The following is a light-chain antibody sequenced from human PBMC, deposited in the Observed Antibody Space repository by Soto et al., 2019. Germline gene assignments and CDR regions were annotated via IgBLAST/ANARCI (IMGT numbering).Light chain of an antibody. CDR3: QQSYSTPIT. J-gene: IGKJ5*01. CDR1: QSISSY. Sequence: DIQMTQSPSSLSACVGDRVTITGRASQSISSYLNWYQQKPGKAPKLLIYAASSLQSGVPSRFSGSGSGTDFTLTISSLQPEDSATYYCQQSYSTPITFGQGTRLEI. V-gene: IGKV1-39*01. CDR2: AAS.